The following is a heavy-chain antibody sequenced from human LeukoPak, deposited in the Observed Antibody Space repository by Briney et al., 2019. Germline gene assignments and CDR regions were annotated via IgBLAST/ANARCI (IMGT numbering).Heavy chain of an antibody. V-gene: IGHV3-21*04. Sequence: GGSLRLSCEASGFTFSTYNMNWVRQAPGKRLEWVSSITSSSSYAFYADSVKGRFTISRDNAKGSLYLQMNSLRADDTAVYYCAKVCYSGYDSFDYWGQGTLVTVSS. CDR1: GFTFSTYN. D-gene: IGHD5-12*01. J-gene: IGHJ4*02. CDR3: AKVCYSGYDSFDY. CDR2: ITSSSSYA.